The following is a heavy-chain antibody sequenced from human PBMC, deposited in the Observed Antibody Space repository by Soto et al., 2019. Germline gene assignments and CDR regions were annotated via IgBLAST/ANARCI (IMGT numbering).Heavy chain of an antibody. CDR2: IYYSGST. J-gene: IGHJ4*02. Sequence: PSETLSLTCTVSGGSISSSSYYWGWIRHPPGKGLEWIGSIYYSGSTYYNPSLKSRVTISVDTSKNQFSLKLSSVTAADTAVYYCARHTHAMSISDHWGQGTLVTVS. D-gene: IGHD2-15*01. CDR1: GGSISSSSYY. V-gene: IGHV4-39*01. CDR3: ARHTHAMSISDH.